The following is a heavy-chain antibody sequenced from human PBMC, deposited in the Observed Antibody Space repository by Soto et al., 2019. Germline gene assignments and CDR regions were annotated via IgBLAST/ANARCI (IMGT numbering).Heavy chain of an antibody. CDR1: GFTFSSYA. Sequence: GGSQRLSCAASGFTFSSYAMSWVRQAPGKGLEWVSAISGSGGSTYYADSVKGRFTISRDNSKNTLYLQMNSLRAEDTAVYHCAKDTCSGGSCYLHYWGQGTLVTVSS. D-gene: IGHD2-15*01. CDR2: ISGSGGST. V-gene: IGHV3-23*01. J-gene: IGHJ4*02. CDR3: AKDTCSGGSCYLHY.